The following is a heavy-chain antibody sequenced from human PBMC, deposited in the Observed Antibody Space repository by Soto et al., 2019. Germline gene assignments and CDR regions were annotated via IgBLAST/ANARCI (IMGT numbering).Heavy chain of an antibody. CDR1: GFSLTTSGVG. J-gene: IGHJ4*02. V-gene: IGHV2-5*02. D-gene: IGHD6-13*01. Sequence: QITLKESGPTLVKPTQTLTLTCTFSGFSLTTSGVGVGWIRQPPGKALEWLALIYWDDDKRYRPSLKSGLTITKDTPKNQVVLTMTNMDPVDTATYYCAHRRRVHSNLYGGNFDYWGQGTLVTVSS. CDR2: IYWDDDK. CDR3: AHRRRVHSNLYGGNFDY.